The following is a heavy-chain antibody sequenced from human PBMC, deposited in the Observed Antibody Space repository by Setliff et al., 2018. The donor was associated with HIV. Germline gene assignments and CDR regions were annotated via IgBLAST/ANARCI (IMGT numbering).Heavy chain of an antibody. CDR1: GFAFSLSW. D-gene: IGHD2-2*01. CDR2: IKQDGSEK. Sequence: PGGSLRLSCAASGFAFSLSWMHWVRQAPGKGLEWVANIKQDGSEKHYVDSVKGRFTISRDNTKNSLFLQMNSLRAEDTAVYYCARRVGCTSTTCYHTYFDYWGPGTLVTVSS. CDR3: ARRVGCTSTTCYHTYFDY. J-gene: IGHJ4*01. V-gene: IGHV3-7*03.